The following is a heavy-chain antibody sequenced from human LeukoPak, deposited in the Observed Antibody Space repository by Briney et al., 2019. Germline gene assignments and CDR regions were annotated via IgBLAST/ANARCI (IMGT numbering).Heavy chain of an antibody. CDR2: IKQDGSEK. J-gene: IGHJ4*02. CDR3: AREDDWNYEDY. Sequence: GGSLRLSCAASGFTFSNYWMSWVRQAPGKGLEWVSNIKQDGSEKYYVNSVKGRFTISRDNAKNSLYLQMNSLRAEDTAIYFCAREDDWNYEDYWGQGTLVTVSS. CDR1: GFTFSNYW. V-gene: IGHV3-7*01. D-gene: IGHD1-7*01.